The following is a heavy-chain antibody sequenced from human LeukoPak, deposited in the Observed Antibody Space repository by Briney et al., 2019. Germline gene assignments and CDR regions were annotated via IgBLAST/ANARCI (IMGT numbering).Heavy chain of an antibody. CDR2: ISSSGSTI. Sequence: GGSLRLSCAASGFTFSSYEMNWVRQAPGKGLEWVSYISSSGSTIYYADSVKGRFTISRDNAKNSLYLQMNSLGAEDTAVYYCARALYYYDSRPANNDYCGQGTLVTVSS. CDR1: GFTFSSYE. D-gene: IGHD3-22*01. J-gene: IGHJ4*02. V-gene: IGHV3-48*03. CDR3: ARALYYYDSRPANNDY.